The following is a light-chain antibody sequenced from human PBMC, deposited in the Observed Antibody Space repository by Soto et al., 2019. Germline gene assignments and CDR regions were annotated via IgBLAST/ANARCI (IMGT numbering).Light chain of an antibody. CDR3: QQYYCDPWT. V-gene: IGKV4-1*01. J-gene: IGKJ1*01. CDR2: WAS. Sequence: FVLTQSPDSLAVSLLERAPINCKSNPSVFYSPKNNAYLAWFQQKPGQPPKLLIYWASTRASGVPERFSGSGSGTDFTLTISSLQSADVAVYYCQQYYCDPWTFGHGIKVDIK. CDR1: PSVFYSPKNNAY.